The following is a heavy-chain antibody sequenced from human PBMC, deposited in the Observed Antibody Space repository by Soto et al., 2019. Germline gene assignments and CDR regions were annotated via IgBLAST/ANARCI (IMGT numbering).Heavy chain of an antibody. CDR2: INRDGSNT. D-gene: IGHD3-3*01. Sequence: EVQLVESGGGLVQPGGSLRLSCAASGFTFSSHWMHWVRQAPGKGLVWVSRINRDGSNTSYADSVKGRSTISRDNAKNTLYLEMHSLRAEDTAVYYCARDNYDFWSGVFYYYIDVWGTGTTVTVSS. CDR3: ARDNYDFWSGVFYYYIDV. V-gene: IGHV3-74*01. J-gene: IGHJ6*03. CDR1: GFTFSSHW.